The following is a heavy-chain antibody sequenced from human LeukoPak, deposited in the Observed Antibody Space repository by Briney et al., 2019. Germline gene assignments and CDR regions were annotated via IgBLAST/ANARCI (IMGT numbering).Heavy chain of an antibody. CDR3: ARKPSYYGLDV. CDR1: GGSISSYY. V-gene: IGHV4-59*08. Sequence: SETLSLTCTVSGGSISSYYWSWIRQPPGKGLEWIGYIYYSGSTNYNPSLKSRVTISVDTSKNQFSLKLSSVTAADTAVYYCARKPSYYGLDVWGQGITVTVSS. CDR2: IYYSGST. J-gene: IGHJ6*02.